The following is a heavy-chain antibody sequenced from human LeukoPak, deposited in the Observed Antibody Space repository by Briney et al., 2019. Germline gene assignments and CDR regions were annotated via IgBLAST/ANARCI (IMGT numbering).Heavy chain of an antibody. V-gene: IGHV3-30*02. CDR2: IGYSGSDI. J-gene: IGHJ4*02. CDR1: GFTFSSFG. D-gene: IGHD2-8*02. Sequence: GGSLRLSCAASGFTFSSFGMHWVRQAPGEGLEWVAYIGYSGSDIYYADSVKGRFTTSRDNSKNTVHLQLSSLRAADTALYSCARDLTERKYYIAFWGQGTLVTVSS. CDR3: ARDLTERKYYIAF.